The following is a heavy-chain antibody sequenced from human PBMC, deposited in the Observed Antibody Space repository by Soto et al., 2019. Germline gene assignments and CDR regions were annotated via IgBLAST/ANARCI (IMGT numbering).Heavy chain of an antibody. Sequence: EVQLVESGGGVVRPGGSLRLSCAASGFTFDDYGMSWVRQAPGKGLEWVSGINWNGGSTGYADSVKGRFTISRDNAKNSLYLQMNSLRAEDTALYHCARGLSSGSGSRTVLDWFDPWGQGTLVTVSS. CDR1: GFTFDDYG. CDR2: INWNGGST. V-gene: IGHV3-20*01. J-gene: IGHJ5*02. CDR3: ARGLSSGSGSRTVLDWFDP. D-gene: IGHD3-10*01.